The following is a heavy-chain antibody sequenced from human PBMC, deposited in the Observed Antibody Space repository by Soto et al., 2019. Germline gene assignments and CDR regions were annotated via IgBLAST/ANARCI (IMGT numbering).Heavy chain of an antibody. CDR1: GFSFRDYA. J-gene: IGHJ4*02. V-gene: IGHV3-23*01. CDR3: ARETSRDGYNGDYCSDY. D-gene: IGHD6-25*01. CDR2: ISGSAFNT. Sequence: EVQLLESGGGLVQPGGSLRLSCVASGFSFRDYAMSWVRQAPGRGLEWVSSISGSAFNTYYEDSVKGRFTISRDFSKNTLYLQMHRPRAEDTALYYCARETSRDGYNGDYCSDYWGQGNRVNVSS.